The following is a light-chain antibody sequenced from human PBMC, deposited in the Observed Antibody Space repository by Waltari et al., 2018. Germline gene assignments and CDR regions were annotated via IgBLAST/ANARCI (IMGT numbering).Light chain of an antibody. Sequence: EVVLTQSPGTLSLFPGETATLSCRASQSIGRYLVWYQQKSGQAPRLLIYGASTRATGIPERFSGSGCGTDFSLTISRLEAEDFAVYYCQHHERLPATFGQGTKVEIK. CDR1: QSIGRY. CDR3: QHHERLPAT. V-gene: IGKV3-20*01. CDR2: GAS. J-gene: IGKJ1*01.